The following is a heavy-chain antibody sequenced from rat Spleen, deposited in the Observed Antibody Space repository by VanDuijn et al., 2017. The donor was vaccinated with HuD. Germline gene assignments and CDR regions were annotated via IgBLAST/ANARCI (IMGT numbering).Heavy chain of an antibody. CDR1: GFAFSDYY. CDR3: TRRYPLTGYWYFDF. Sequence: EVQLVESGGGLVQPGRSMKLSCAASGFAFSDYYMAWVRQAPKKGLEWVASISDEGSGTYYGDSVKGRFTISRDNAKSTLYLQMNSLRSEDTATYYCTRRYPLTGYWYFDFWGPGTMVTVSS. V-gene: IGHV5-22*01. J-gene: IGHJ1*01. D-gene: IGHD3-8*01. CDR2: ISDEGSGT.